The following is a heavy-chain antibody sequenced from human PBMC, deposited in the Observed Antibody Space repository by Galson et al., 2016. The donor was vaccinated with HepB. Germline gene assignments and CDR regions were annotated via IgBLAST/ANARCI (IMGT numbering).Heavy chain of an antibody. Sequence: PALVKPTQTLTLTCSFSGFSLSTSGVGVGWIRQPPGKALEWLALIYWDGDKRYSPPLRSRLSITKDTSKNQVVLTMAKMDPGDTGRYYCVKIDLHCSGGRCYQMILRGLDAFDIWGQGTMFTVSS. CDR1: GFSLSTSGVG. D-gene: IGHD2-15*01. CDR3: VKIDLHCSGGRCYQMILRGLDAFDI. J-gene: IGHJ3*02. V-gene: IGHV2-5*04. CDR2: IYWDGDK.